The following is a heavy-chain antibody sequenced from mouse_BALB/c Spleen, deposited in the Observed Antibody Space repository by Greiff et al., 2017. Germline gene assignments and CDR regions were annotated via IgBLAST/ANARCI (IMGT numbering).Heavy chain of an antibody. V-gene: IGHV1-19*01. D-gene: IGHD2-1*01. Sequence: VQLQQSGPELVKPGASVKMSCKASGYTFTDYYMDWVKQSHGESFEWIGRVNPYNGGTSYNQKFKGKATLTVDKSSSTAYMELNSLTSEDSAVYYCARNYGNSDYWGQGTTLTVSS. CDR3: ARNYGNSDY. CDR2: VNPYNGGT. CDR1: GYTFTDYY. J-gene: IGHJ2*01.